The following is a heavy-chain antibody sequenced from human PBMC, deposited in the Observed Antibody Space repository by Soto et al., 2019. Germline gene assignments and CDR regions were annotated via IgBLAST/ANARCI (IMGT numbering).Heavy chain of an antibody. V-gene: IGHV3-43*01. D-gene: IGHD1-20*01. CDR1: GFTFDDYT. CDR2: ITLDGGST. CDR3: AKEEYRIFDY. J-gene: IGHJ4*02. Sequence: SGGSLRLSCAGSGFTFDDYTMHWVRQPPGKGLEWVSLITLDGGSTFYADSVKGRFTISRDNNKNSLYLQMNSLRTDDTALYYCAKEEYRIFDYWGQGTLVTVSS.